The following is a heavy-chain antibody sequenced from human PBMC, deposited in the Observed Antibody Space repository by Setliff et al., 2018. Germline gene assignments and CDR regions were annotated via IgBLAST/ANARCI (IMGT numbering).Heavy chain of an antibody. V-gene: IGHV1-69*06. J-gene: IGHJ4*02. CDR1: GGTFSGYA. CDR2: ITPIFETA. D-gene: IGHD3-22*01. CDR3: ARINFYVSSGYYYAPEL. Sequence: SVKVSCKASGGTFSGYAFSWVRQAPGQGLEWIGGITPIFETAHYAEKFRDRVTITADKSTTTVHMELRSLRADDTAVYYCARINFYVSSGYYYAPELWGQGTTVTSPQ.